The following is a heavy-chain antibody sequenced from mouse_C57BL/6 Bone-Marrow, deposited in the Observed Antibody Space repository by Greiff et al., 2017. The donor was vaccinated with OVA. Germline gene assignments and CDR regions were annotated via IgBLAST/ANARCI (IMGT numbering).Heavy chain of an antibody. CDR1: GYTFTSYW. CDR3: ARWGDYDVGYAMDY. D-gene: IGHD2-4*01. CDR2: IDPSDSYT. Sequence: QVQLQQPGAELVMPGASVKLSCKASGYTFTSYWMHWVKQRPGQGLEWIGEIDPSDSYTNYNQKFKGKSTLTVDKSSSTAYMQLSSLTSEDSAVYYCARWGDYDVGYAMDYWGQGTSVTVSS. V-gene: IGHV1-69*01. J-gene: IGHJ4*01.